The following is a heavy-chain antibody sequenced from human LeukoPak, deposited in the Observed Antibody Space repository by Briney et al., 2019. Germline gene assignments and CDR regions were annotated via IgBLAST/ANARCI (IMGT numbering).Heavy chain of an antibody. J-gene: IGHJ6*03. CDR3: ARRQGYSYGLDYYYMDV. D-gene: IGHD5-18*01. CDR2: IYPGDSDT. V-gene: IGHV5-51*01. Sequence: GESLKISCKGSGYSFTSYWIGWVRQMPGKGLEWMGIIYPGDSDTRYSPSFQGQVTISADKSISTAYLQWSSLKASDTAMYYCARRQGYSYGLDYYYMDVWGQGTTVTVSS. CDR1: GYSFTSYW.